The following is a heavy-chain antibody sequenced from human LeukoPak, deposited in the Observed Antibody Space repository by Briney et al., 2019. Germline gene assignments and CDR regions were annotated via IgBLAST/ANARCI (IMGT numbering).Heavy chain of an antibody. CDR3: ARVLCGGGSCLFDY. CDR1: GGSISSYY. CDR2: IYYSGST. Sequence: SETLSLTCTVSGGSISSYYWSWIRQPPGKGLEWIGYIYYSGSTNYNPSLKSRVTISVDTSKNQFSLKLSSVTAADTAVYYCARVLCGGGSCLFDYWGQGTLVTVSS. V-gene: IGHV4-59*01. J-gene: IGHJ4*02. D-gene: IGHD2-15*01.